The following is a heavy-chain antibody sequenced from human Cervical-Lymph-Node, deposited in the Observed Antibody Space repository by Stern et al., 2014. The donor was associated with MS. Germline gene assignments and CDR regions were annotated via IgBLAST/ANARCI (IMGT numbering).Heavy chain of an antibody. CDR2: IYPGEYET. CDR1: GFKFSIYW. D-gene: IGHD1-14*01. Sequence: EVQLVESGAELIRPGESLKISCKGSGFKFSIYWIAWVRQMPGKGLEWIGIIYPGEYETRYSPSFPGQGTLSADKSTSTAYLQWSTLNASDTAMYFCARQTTAWASDVWGQGTLVTVSS. J-gene: IGHJ4*02. CDR3: ARQTTAWASDV. V-gene: IGHV5-51*01.